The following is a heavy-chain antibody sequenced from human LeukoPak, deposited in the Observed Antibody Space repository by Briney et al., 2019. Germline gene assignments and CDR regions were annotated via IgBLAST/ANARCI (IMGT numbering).Heavy chain of an antibody. D-gene: IGHD6-13*01. J-gene: IGHJ6*02. V-gene: IGHV1-2*02. CDR1: GYTFTDYY. Sequence: ASVKVSCKASGYTFTDYYIHWVRQAPGQGLEWMGWINPNSGGTNFAQKFQGRVTMTTDTSISTAYMEVSRLRSDDTAVYYCARVRIGQQLDKYYYYAMDVWGQGTTVTVSS. CDR2: INPNSGGT. CDR3: ARVRIGQQLDKYYYYAMDV.